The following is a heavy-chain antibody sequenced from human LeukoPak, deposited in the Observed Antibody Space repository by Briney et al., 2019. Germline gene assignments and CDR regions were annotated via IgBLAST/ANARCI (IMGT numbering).Heavy chain of an antibody. V-gene: IGHV1-18*01. CDR3: ARGPLSGSYGDY. Sequence: ASVKVSCKASGYSFTSYGISWVRQAPGQGLEWMGWVSAYNGNTDYAKKFQGRVTMTTDTSTTTAYMELRSLKSDDTAVYYCARGPLSGSYGDYWGQGTLVTVSS. D-gene: IGHD1-26*01. J-gene: IGHJ4*02. CDR1: GYSFTSYG. CDR2: VSAYNGNT.